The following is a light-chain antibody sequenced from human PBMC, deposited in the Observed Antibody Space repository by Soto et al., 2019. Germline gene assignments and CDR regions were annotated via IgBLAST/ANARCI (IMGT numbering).Light chain of an antibody. CDR1: QSISPW. V-gene: IGKV1-5*01. CDR2: DAS. Sequence: DIQMTQSPSTLSASVGDRVTITGRASQSISPWLAWYQQKPGKAPKLLIFDASNLESGVPSRFSGSGSGTEFTLTISSLQPDDFATYYCLQYHTYRTFGQGTKVDIK. CDR3: LQYHTYRT. J-gene: IGKJ1*01.